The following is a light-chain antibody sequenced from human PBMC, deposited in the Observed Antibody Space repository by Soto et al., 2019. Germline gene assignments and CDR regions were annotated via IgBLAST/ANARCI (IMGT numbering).Light chain of an antibody. Sequence: QSALTQPPSASGSPGQSVTISCTGASSDVGFYNHVSWYQQHPGEVPKLIIYEVTKRPSGVPDRFSGSKSGNTASLTVSGLQAEDEADYYCSSYAGFHNFEGYVVFGGGTQLTVL. J-gene: IGLJ2*01. V-gene: IGLV2-8*01. CDR2: EVT. CDR1: SSDVGFYNH. CDR3: SSYAGFHNFEGYVV.